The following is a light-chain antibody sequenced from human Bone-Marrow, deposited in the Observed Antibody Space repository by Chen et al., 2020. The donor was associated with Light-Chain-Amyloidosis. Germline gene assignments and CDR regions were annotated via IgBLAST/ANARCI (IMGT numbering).Light chain of an antibody. Sequence: GERVTLSCRASQSVDSSYLAWYQQRPGQAPRLLIYGASSRTTGIPGRFSGSGSGTDFTLTISRLEPEDFAVYYCQQYGSSPQTFGQGTKVEIK. J-gene: IGKJ1*01. V-gene: IGKV3-20*01. CDR1: QSVDSSY. CDR3: QQYGSSPQT. CDR2: GAS.